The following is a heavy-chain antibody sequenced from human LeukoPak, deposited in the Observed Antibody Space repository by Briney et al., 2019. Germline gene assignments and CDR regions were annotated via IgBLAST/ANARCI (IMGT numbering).Heavy chain of an antibody. V-gene: IGHV1-69*13. Sequence: GASVKVSCKASRGTFSSYAISWVRQAPGQGLEWMGGIIPIFGTANYAQKFQGRVTITADESTSTAYMELSSLRSEDTAVYYCARGRSYYDFWSGYDAFDIWGQGTMVTVSS. D-gene: IGHD3-3*01. CDR3: ARGRSYYDFWSGYDAFDI. CDR1: RGTFSSYA. J-gene: IGHJ3*02. CDR2: IIPIFGTA.